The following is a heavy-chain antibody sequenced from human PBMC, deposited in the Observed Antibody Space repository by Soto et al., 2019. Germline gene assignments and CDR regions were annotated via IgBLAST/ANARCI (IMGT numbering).Heavy chain of an antibody. CDR3: ASSIIMVYYYYGMDV. CDR2: MNPNSGNT. D-gene: IGHD3-10*01. J-gene: IGHJ6*02. V-gene: IGHV1-8*01. CDR1: GYTFTSYD. Sequence: ASVKVSCKASGYTFTSYDINWVRQATGQGLEWMGWMNPNSGNTGYAQKFQGRVTMTKNTSTSTAYMELRSLRSDDTAVYYCASSIIMVYYYYGMDVWGQGTTVTVSS.